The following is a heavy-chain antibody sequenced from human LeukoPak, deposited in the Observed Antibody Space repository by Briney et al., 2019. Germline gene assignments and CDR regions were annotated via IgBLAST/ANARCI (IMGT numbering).Heavy chain of an antibody. CDR3: TRNSGYQLLSGYYYYMDV. J-gene: IGHJ6*03. V-gene: IGHV3-30-3*01. CDR2: ISYDGSNK. Sequence: GGSLRLSCAASGFTFSSYAMHWVRQAPGKGLEWVAVISYDGSNKYYADSVKGRFTISRDNSKNTLYLQMNSLRAEDTAVYYCTRNSGYQLLSGYYYYMDVWGKGTTVTVSS. CDR1: GFTFSSYA. D-gene: IGHD2-2*01.